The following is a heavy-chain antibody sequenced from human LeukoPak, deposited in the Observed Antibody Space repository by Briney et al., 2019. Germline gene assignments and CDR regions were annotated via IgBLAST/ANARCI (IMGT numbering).Heavy chain of an antibody. CDR2: INAGNGNT. J-gene: IGHJ4*02. V-gene: IGHV1-3*03. D-gene: IGHD1-26*01. Sequence: ASVKVSCKASGYTFTSYAMHWVRQAPGQRLEWMGWINAGNGNTKYSQEFQGRVTITRDTSASTAYMELSSLRSEDMAVYYCAGTLVGATTFDYWGQGTLVTVSS. CDR1: GYTFTSYA. CDR3: AGTLVGATTFDY.